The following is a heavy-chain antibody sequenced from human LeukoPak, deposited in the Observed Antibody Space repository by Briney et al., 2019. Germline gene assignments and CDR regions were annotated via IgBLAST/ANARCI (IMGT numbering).Heavy chain of an antibody. D-gene: IGHD3-10*01. V-gene: IGHV3-33*01. CDR1: GFTFSSYG. CDR3: ARSTPVRGVPNYYFDY. Sequence: GGSLRLSCAASGFTFSSYGMHWVRQAPGKGLEWVAVIWSDGSNKYYADSVKGRFTISRDNSKNTLYLQMNSLRAEDTAVYYCARSTPVRGVPNYYFDYWGQGTLVTVSS. CDR2: IWSDGSNK. J-gene: IGHJ4*02.